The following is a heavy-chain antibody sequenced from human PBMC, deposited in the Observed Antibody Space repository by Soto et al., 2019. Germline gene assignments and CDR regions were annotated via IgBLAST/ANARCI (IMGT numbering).Heavy chain of an antibody. V-gene: IGHV1-2*04. J-gene: IGHJ6*02. CDR2: INPNSGGT. CDR1: GYTFTGYY. CDR3: ARDMEIFGVFRVYGMDV. D-gene: IGHD3-3*01. Sequence: ASVKVSCKASGYTFTGYYMHWVRQAPGQGLEWMGWINPNSGGTNYAQKFQGWVTMTRDTSISTAYMELSRLRSEDTAVYYCARDMEIFGVFRVYGMDVWGQGTTVTVSS.